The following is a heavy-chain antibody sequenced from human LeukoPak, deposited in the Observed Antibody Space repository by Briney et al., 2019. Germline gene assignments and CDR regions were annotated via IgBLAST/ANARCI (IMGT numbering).Heavy chain of an antibody. J-gene: IGHJ4*02. CDR1: GFTFSNYW. V-gene: IGHV3-21*01. D-gene: IGHD6-6*01. CDR2: ISSSSSYI. CDR3: ARSLEYSSTDFDY. Sequence: GGSLRLSCAASGFTFSNYWMHWVRQAPGKGLEWVSSISSSSSYIYYADSVKGRFTISRDNAKNSLYLQMNSLRAEDTAVYYCARSLEYSSTDFDYWGQGTLVTVSS.